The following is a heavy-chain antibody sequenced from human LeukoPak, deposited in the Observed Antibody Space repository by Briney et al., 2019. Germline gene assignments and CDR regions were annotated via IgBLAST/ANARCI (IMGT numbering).Heavy chain of an antibody. V-gene: IGHV4-61*01. CDR1: GVSVSSGSYY. Sequence: SETLSLTCSVSGVSVSSGSYYWSWIRQPPGKGLEWIGDIYYSGSTNYSPSLKSRVTISVDTSKNQFSLKLSSVTAADTAVYYCARFRGGWELGVDAFDIWGQGTMVTVSS. J-gene: IGHJ3*02. D-gene: IGHD1-26*01. CDR3: ARFRGGWELGVDAFDI. CDR2: IYYSGST.